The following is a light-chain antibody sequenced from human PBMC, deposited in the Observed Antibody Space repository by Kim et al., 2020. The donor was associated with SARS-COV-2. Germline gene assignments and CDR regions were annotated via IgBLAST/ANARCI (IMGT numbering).Light chain of an antibody. V-gene: IGKV3-20*01. CDR1: QSVNTRF. Sequence: SPGQTATLSCRASQSVNTRFLAWYQQKPGQAPRLLIYDSSRRATGIPDRFSGSGSGTDFTLTISRLEPEDFAVYYCQQYRTSSWTFGQGTKVDIK. CDR3: QQYRTSSWT. J-gene: IGKJ1*01. CDR2: DSS.